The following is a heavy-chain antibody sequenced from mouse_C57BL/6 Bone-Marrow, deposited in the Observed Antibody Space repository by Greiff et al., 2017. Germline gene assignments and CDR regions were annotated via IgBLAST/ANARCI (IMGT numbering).Heavy chain of an antibody. V-gene: IGHV5-6*02. Sequence: EVKLVESGGDLVKPGGSLKLSCAASGFTFSSYGLSWVRQTPDKRLEWVATISSGGSYTYYPDSVKGRFTISRDNAKDTLYLQLSSLKSEDTAMYYCASRRQLRLRDDMDYWGQGTSVTVSS. CDR3: ASRRQLRLRDDMDY. CDR1: GFTFSSYG. D-gene: IGHD3-2*02. J-gene: IGHJ4*01. CDR2: ISSGGSYT.